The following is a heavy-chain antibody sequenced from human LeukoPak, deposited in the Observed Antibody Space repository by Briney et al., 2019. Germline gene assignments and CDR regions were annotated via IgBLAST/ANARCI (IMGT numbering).Heavy chain of an antibody. CDR3: ARLSGDRAFDY. V-gene: IGHV3-7*01. Sequence: GGSLRLSCAASGFIFTNYFMSWVRQAPGKGLEWVASIKHDGSEKYYVDSVRGRFTISRDNTMNSLYLQMSSLRAEDTAVYYCARLSGDRAFDYWGQGTLVTVSS. CDR2: IKHDGSEK. J-gene: IGHJ4*02. D-gene: IGHD2-15*01. CDR1: GFIFTNYF.